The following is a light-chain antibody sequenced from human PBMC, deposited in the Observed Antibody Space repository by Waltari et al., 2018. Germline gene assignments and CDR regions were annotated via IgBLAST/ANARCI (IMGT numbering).Light chain of an antibody. V-gene: IGKV1-5*03. CDR2: KAS. CDR3: QQYNSYSPRDT. Sequence: DIQMTQSPSTLSASVGDRVTITCRASKSISSWLAWYQQKPGKAPKLLIYKASSLESGVPSRFSGSGSGTEFTLTISSLQPDDFATYYCQQYNSYSPRDTFGQGTKLEIK. CDR1: KSISSW. J-gene: IGKJ2*01.